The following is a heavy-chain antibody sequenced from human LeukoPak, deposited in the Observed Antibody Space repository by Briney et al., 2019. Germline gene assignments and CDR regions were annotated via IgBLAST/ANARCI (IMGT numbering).Heavy chain of an antibody. Sequence: ASVKVSCKASGYTFTSYDINWVRQATGQGLEWMGWMNPNSGNTGYAQKFQGRVTMTRNTSISTAYMELSSLRSEDTAVYYCARTDSTLLRYFDWLLYPGDAFDIWGQGTMVTVSS. J-gene: IGHJ3*02. D-gene: IGHD3-9*01. CDR3: ARTDSTLLRYFDWLLYPGDAFDI. CDR1: GYTFTSYD. V-gene: IGHV1-8*01. CDR2: MNPNSGNT.